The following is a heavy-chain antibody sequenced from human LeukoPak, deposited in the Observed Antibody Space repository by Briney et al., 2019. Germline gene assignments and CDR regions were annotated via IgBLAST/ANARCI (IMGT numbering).Heavy chain of an antibody. J-gene: IGHJ3*02. CDR1: RFTFTSSA. D-gene: IGHD3-10*01. V-gene: IGHV1-58*02. CDR2: IVVGSGNT. CDR3: AADRGWDYGSGSGFDI. Sequence: SVKVSCKASRFTFTSSAMQWVRQARGQRLEWIGWIVVGSGNTNYAQKFQERVTITRDMSTSTAYMELSSLRSEDTAVYYCAADRGWDYGSGSGFDIWGQGTMVTVSS.